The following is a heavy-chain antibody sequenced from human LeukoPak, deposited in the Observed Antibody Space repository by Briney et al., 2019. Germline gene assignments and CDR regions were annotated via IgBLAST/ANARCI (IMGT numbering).Heavy chain of an antibody. D-gene: IGHD3-9*01. Sequence: SETLSLTCTVSGGSISSYYWSWIWQPPGKGLEWIGYIYYSGSTNYNPSLKSRVTISVDTSKNQFSLKLSSVTAADTAVYYCARAPYTNSVLRYFDWSPVTYGMDVWGQGTTVTVSS. CDR2: IYYSGST. CDR3: ARAPYTNSVLRYFDWSPVTYGMDV. V-gene: IGHV4-59*01. J-gene: IGHJ6*02. CDR1: GGSISSYY.